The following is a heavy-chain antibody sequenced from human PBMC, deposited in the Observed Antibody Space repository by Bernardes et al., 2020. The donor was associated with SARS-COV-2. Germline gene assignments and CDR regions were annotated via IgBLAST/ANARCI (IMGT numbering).Heavy chain of an antibody. D-gene: IGHD1-7*01. V-gene: IGHV1-2*06. J-gene: IGHJ4*02. CDR2: MNPSTGYT. Sequence: ASVKVSCKTSGYTFTGFQMHWVRQAPGQGLEWMGRMNPSTGYTKYAQKFQGRVTMTRDTSISTVYMELSSLRSDDTAVYYCARERPDITGTPRDWGQGTLVNVSS. CDR1: GYTFTGFQ. CDR3: ARERPDITGTPRD.